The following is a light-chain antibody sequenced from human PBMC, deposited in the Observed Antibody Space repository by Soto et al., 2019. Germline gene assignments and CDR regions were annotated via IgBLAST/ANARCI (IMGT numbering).Light chain of an antibody. V-gene: IGKV1-5*01. CDR2: DAS. CDR3: QQYNSYLT. J-gene: IGKJ5*01. CDR1: QSISSR. Sequence: DIQMTQSPSTLSASVGDRVTITCRASQSISSRLAWYQQKPGKAPKLLIYDASSLESGVPSRFSGSGSGTEFTLTISSLQPDDFATYYCQQYNSYLTFGQGTRLEIK.